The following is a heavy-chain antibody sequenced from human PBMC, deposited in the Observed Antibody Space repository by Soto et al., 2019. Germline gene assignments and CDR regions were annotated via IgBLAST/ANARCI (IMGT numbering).Heavy chain of an antibody. CDR3: ERGYCSGGSCYSGHGFDI. CDR1: GASTSSGGFY. D-gene: IGHD2-15*01. J-gene: IGHJ3*02. V-gene: IGHV4-31*03. Sequence: PSETLSLTCTVSGASTSSGGFYWSWIRQHPGKALEWIGFLYYSGSTYYNPSLRSRLTISVDTSKNQFSLTLSSVTAADTAVYYCERGYCSGGSCYSGHGFDIWGQGAMVTVSS. CDR2: LYYSGST.